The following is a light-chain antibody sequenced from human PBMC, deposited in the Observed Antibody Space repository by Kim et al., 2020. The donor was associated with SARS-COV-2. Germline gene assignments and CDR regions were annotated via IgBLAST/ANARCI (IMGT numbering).Light chain of an antibody. V-gene: IGKV1-5*03. CDR3: QQYNSFYT. J-gene: IGKJ2*01. CDR1: QSIGSR. CDR2: QIS. Sequence: SASIGDGVTITCRASQSIGSRLAWFQQKPGKAPNLLIFQISTLESGVPSRFSGSGSGTQFTLTISSLQPDDFATYYCQQYNSFYTFGQGTKVDIK.